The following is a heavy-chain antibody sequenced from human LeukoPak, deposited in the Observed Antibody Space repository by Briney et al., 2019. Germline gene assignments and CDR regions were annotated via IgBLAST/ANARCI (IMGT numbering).Heavy chain of an antibody. J-gene: IGHJ4*02. D-gene: IGHD6-13*01. V-gene: IGHV3-64*02. Sequence: GGSLRLSCAASGFTFSNYVMHWVRQAPGRGLEYVSAITSNGGSTYYADAVKGRFTISRDNSQNTLYLHMGSLRAEDMAVYYCARELAAAPDYWGQGTLVTVSS. CDR1: GFTFSNYV. CDR2: ITSNGGST. CDR3: ARELAAAPDY.